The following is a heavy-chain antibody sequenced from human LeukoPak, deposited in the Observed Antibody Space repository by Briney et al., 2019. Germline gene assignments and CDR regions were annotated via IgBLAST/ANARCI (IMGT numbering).Heavy chain of an antibody. CDR2: IDPSDSYT. CDR1: GYSFTSYW. D-gene: IGHD2-2*01. J-gene: IGHJ6*02. CDR3: ARLVVVPAATLDYYYGMDV. V-gene: IGHV5-10-1*01. Sequence: PGESLRISCKGSGYSFTSYWISWVRQTPGKGLEWMGRIDPSDSYTNYSPSFQGHVTISADKSISTAYLQWSSLKASDTAMYYCARLVVVPAATLDYYYGMDVWGQGTTVTVSS.